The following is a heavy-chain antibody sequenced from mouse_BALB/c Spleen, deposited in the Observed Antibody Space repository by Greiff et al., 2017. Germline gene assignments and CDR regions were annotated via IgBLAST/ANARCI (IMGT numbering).Heavy chain of an antibody. CDR1: GYSITSDYA. Sequence: EVKLQESGPGLVKPSQSLSLTCTVTGYSITSDYAWNWIRQFPGNKLEWMGYISYSGSTSYNPSLKSRISITRDTSKNQFFLQLNSVTTEDTATYYCARKLFLDYWGQGTTLTVSS. V-gene: IGHV3-2*02. CDR2: ISYSGST. CDR3: ARKLFLDY. J-gene: IGHJ2*01.